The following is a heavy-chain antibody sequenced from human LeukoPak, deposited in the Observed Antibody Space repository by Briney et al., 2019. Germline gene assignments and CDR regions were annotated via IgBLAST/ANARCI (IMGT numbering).Heavy chain of an antibody. CDR1: GGSISSGDYY. J-gene: IGHJ4*02. CDR2: IYYSGST. D-gene: IGHD3-10*01. V-gene: IGHV4-30-4*08. Sequence: SQTLSLTCTVSGGSISSGDYYWSWIRLPPGKGLEWIGYIYYSGSTYYNPSLKSRVTISVDTSKNQFSLKLSSVTAADTAVYYCARVGFYGSGSYFDYWGQGTLVTVSS. CDR3: ARVGFYGSGSYFDY.